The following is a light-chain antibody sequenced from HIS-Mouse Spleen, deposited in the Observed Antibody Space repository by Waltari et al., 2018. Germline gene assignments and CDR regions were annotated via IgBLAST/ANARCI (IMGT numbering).Light chain of an antibody. V-gene: IGKV2-28*01. CDR3: MQALQTPRT. J-gene: IGKJ1*01. CDR1: PSLLHSNGYNY. Sequence: DIVMTQSPLSLPVTPGEPAYISCRSSPSLLHSNGYNYLDWYLQKPGQSPQLLIYLGSNRASGVPDRFSGSGSGTDFTLKISRVEAEDVGVYYCMQALQTPRTFGQGTKVEIK. CDR2: LGS.